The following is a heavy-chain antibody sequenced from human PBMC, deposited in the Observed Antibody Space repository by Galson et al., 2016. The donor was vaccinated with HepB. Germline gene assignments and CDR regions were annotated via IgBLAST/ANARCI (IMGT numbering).Heavy chain of an antibody. Sequence: SLRLSCAASGFIFSDYWMSWVRQAPGKGLEWVASIKQAGREKYYVDSVKGRFTISRDNGKDSLYLQMNSLRAEDTAVYYCARVYATGWFGYWGQGTLVTVSS. CDR1: GFIFSDYW. CDR3: ARVYATGWFGY. V-gene: IGHV3-7*03. D-gene: IGHD6-19*01. CDR2: IKQAGREK. J-gene: IGHJ4*02.